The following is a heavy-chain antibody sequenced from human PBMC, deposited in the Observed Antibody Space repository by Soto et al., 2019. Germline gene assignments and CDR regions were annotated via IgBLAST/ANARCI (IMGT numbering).Heavy chain of an antibody. V-gene: IGHV3-23*01. D-gene: IGHD3-3*01. J-gene: IGHJ4*02. CDR3: AKVCVFRFLETHTPCVL. CDR1: GFPFSSYA. CDR2: ISGSGGRT. Sequence: DVQLLESGGGLVQPGGSLRLSCAASGFPFSSYAMTWVRQTPGQGLQWVSSISGSGGRTYYADSVKGRFTISKDNYKNTLYLQMHSLRADDTAVYYCAKVCVFRFLETHTPCVLWGQGTLVTVCS.